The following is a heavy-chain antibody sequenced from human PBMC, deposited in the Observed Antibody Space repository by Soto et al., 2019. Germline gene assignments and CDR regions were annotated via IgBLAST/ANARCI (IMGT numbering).Heavy chain of an antibody. Sequence: GESLKISCKGSGYSFTSYCIGWVRQMPGKGLEWMGIIYPGDSDTRYSPSFQGQVTISADKSISTAYLQWSSLKASDTAMYYCARDLDYGGNSDSIDIWGQGTMVTVS. CDR2: IYPGDSDT. CDR3: ARDLDYGGNSDSIDI. CDR1: GYSFTSYC. J-gene: IGHJ3*02. V-gene: IGHV5-51*01. D-gene: IGHD4-17*01.